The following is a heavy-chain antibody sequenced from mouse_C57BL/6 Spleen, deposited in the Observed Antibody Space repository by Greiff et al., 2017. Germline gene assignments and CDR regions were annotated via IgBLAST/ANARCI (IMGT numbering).Heavy chain of an antibody. V-gene: IGHV5-17*01. CDR1: GFTFSDYG. J-gene: IGHJ1*03. Sequence: EVKLMESGGGLVKPGGSLKLSCAASGFTFSDYGMHWVRQAPEKGLEWVAYISSGSSTIYYADTVKGRFTISRDNAKNTLFLQMTSLRSEDTAMYYCARPDYYGSSEYFDVWGTGTTVTVSS. CDR2: ISSGSSTI. CDR3: ARPDYYGSSEYFDV. D-gene: IGHD1-1*01.